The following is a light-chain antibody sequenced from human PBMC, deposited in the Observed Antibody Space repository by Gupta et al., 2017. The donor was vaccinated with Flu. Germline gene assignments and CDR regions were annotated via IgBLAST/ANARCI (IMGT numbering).Light chain of an antibody. Sequence: EIVMTQSPATLSVSPGERVTLSCRDSQNVSSRLAWYQQRPGQAPRLIIYGAFISAGGIPGRFSGTGDGKEFTLTSKRQQYEDFALYYVHQDYTLWTFGQGTMVEIK. CDR3: HQDYTLWT. CDR1: QNVSSR. V-gene: IGKV3-15*01. J-gene: IGKJ1*01. CDR2: GAF.